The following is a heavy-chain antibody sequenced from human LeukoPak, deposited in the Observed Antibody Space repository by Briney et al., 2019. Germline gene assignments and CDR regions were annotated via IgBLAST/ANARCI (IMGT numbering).Heavy chain of an antibody. J-gene: IGHJ4*02. Sequence: SETLSLTCTVSGESINSFYWSWIRQPAGKGLEWIGRIYSSGSTNYSPSLKSRVTMSVDTSKNQFSLKLSSVTAADTAVYYCARLRGSYNRPDYWGQGTLVTVSS. CDR3: ARLRGSYNRPDY. V-gene: IGHV4-4*07. D-gene: IGHD1-26*01. CDR1: GESINSFY. CDR2: IYSSGST.